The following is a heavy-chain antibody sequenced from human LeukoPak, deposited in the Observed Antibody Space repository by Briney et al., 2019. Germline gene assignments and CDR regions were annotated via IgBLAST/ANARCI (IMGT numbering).Heavy chain of an antibody. V-gene: IGHV1-18*01. CDR1: GYTFTSYG. CDR3: ARAPTDYVWGSYGLAAVDY. Sequence: ASVKVSCKASGYTFTSYGISWVRQAPGQGLEWMGWISAYNGNTNYAQKLQGRVTMTTDTSTSTAYMELRSLRSDDTAVYYCARAPTDYVWGSYGLAAVDYWGQGTLVTVSS. D-gene: IGHD3-16*01. CDR2: ISAYNGNT. J-gene: IGHJ4*02.